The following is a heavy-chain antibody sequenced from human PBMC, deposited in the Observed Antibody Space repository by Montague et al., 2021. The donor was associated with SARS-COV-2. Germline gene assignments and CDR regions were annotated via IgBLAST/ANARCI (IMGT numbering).Heavy chain of an antibody. D-gene: IGHD5-18*01. V-gene: IGHV4-30-2*01. CDR3: ARVVTAPHTRRDRYGHLTSKTGTNYFDY. CDR2: IHHSGTT. CDR1: GGSISSTGYS. Sequence: TLSLTCAVSGGSISSTGYSWSWIRQPPGKGLEWIGYIHHSGTTYCNPSLKSRVTISVDRSKNQFSLKLTSVTAADTAVYYCARVVTAPHTRRDRYGHLTSKTGTNYFDYWGQGTLVTVSS. J-gene: IGHJ4*02.